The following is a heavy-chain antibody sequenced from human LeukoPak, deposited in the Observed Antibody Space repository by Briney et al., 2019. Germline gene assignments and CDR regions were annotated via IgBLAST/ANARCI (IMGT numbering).Heavy chain of an antibody. V-gene: IGHV4-39*01. Sequence: SETLSLTCIVSGGSMSRSSYYWAWIRRPPGKRLEWIGTIYYSGTTYYNPSLASRVTISVDTSKNQFSLKLTSVTAADTAVYYCARHKMGTTRLYYFDYWGQGTLATVSS. CDR3: ARHKMGTTRLYYFDY. D-gene: IGHD1-26*01. J-gene: IGHJ4*02. CDR2: IYYSGTT. CDR1: GGSMSRSSYY.